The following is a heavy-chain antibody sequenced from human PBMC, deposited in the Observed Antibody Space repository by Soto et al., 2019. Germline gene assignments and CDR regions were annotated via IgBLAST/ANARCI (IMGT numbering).Heavy chain of an antibody. V-gene: IGHV3-74*01. CDR2: INSDGSST. J-gene: IGHJ4*02. CDR3: VGGTGY. CDR1: GFTFSSYW. Sequence: EVQVVEFGGGLVQPGGSLRLSCAGSGFTFSSYWMYSARQAPGKWLVWVSRINSDGSSTNYADSVKGRFTISRDNAKNTVHLQMNSLGAEDTAVYYCVGGTGYWGQGTLVTVSS. D-gene: IGHD1-1*01.